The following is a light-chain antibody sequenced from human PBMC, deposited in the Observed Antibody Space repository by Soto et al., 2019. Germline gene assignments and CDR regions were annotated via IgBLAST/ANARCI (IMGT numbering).Light chain of an antibody. J-gene: IGKJ3*01. CDR2: AAS. V-gene: IGKV1-12*02. Sequence: DIHMTQSPSSVSASVGDRVTIACGASQDIRSWLAWYQQKPGKAPNLLIYAASSLQRGVPSRFSGSGSGTDFTLTISRLQPEDFATYYCQQANSVPFTFGPGTKVDIK. CDR3: QQANSVPFT. CDR1: QDIRSW.